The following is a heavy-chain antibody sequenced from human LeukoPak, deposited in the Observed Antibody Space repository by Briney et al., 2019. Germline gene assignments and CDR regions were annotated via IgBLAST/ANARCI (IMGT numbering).Heavy chain of an antibody. CDR2: INTNTGNP. J-gene: IGHJ6*03. D-gene: IGHD6-13*01. V-gene: IGHV7-4-1*02. CDR1: VYTFTSYS. Sequence: GASVNLFCNSSVYTFTSYSMLWARQAPGQGLEWVGWINTNTGNPTYDQGFTGRFVFSLDTSVSTAYLQISSLKAEDTAVYYCARDGDSSSWYYGYYYYYYMDVWGKGTTVTVSS. CDR3: ARDGDSSSWYYGYYYYYYMDV.